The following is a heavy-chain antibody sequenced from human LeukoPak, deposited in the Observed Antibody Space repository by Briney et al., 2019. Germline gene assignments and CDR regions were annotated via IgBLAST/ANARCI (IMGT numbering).Heavy chain of an antibody. CDR2: ISYDGSNK. CDR3: AKGVHGDIYDAFDI. CDR1: GFTFSSYC. Sequence: GGSLRLSCAASGFTFSSYCMHWVRQAPGKGLEWVAVISYDGSNKYYADSVKGRFTISRDNSKNTLYLQMNSLRAEDTAVYYCAKGVHGDIYDAFDIWGQGTMVTVSS. D-gene: IGHD2-15*01. J-gene: IGHJ3*02. V-gene: IGHV3-30*18.